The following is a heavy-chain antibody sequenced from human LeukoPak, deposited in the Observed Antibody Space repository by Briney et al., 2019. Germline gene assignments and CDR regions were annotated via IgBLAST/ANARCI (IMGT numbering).Heavy chain of an antibody. CDR3: ARDLLSVDNYDALDI. D-gene: IGHD5-12*01. V-gene: IGHV1-69*13. CDR1: GATFGSHS. CDR2: IVPMFGTD. J-gene: IGHJ3*02. Sequence: SVKVSCKASGATFGSHSISWVRRAPGEGLEWMGGIVPMFGTDVYAQRSQGRVTVTADESTTTAYMELISLTSEDTAMYYCARDLLSVDNYDALDIWGQGTMVTVSS.